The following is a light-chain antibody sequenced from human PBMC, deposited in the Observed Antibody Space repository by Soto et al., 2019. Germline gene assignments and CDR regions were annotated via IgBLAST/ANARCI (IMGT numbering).Light chain of an antibody. CDR2: GAS. Sequence: EIVLTQSPGTLSLSPGERATLSCRASQSVRSSYLAWYQQKPGQAPRLLIYGASSRATGIPERFSGSGSGTDFTLTISRLEPEDFAVYYCQQYGISPTFGQGTKVDSK. V-gene: IGKV3-20*01. CDR1: QSVRSSY. J-gene: IGKJ1*01. CDR3: QQYGISPT.